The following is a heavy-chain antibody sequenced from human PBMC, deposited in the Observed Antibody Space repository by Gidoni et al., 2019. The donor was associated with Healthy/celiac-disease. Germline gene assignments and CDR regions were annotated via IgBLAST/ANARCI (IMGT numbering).Heavy chain of an antibody. CDR1: GFTFSSYE. CDR3: ARGYYYDSISAPNDY. V-gene: IGHV3-48*03. J-gene: IGHJ4*02. Sequence: EVQLVESGGGLVQPGGSLRLSCAASGFTFSSYEMNWVRQAPGKGLEWVSYISSSGSTIYYADSVKGRFTISRDNAKNSLYLQMNSLRAEDTAVYYCARGYYYDSISAPNDYWGQGTLVTVSS. CDR2: ISSSGSTI. D-gene: IGHD3-22*01.